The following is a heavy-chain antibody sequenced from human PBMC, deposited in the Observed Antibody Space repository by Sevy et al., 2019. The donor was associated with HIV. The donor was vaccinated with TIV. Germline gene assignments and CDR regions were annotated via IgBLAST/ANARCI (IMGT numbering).Heavy chain of an antibody. J-gene: IGHJ5*02. CDR1: GFTFNNYA. Sequence: GGSLRLSCAASGFTFNNYAMNWVRQAPGKGLEWVSAISGSGATTFYADSVKGRSTISRDNPKKMQYLQMNSLSPENTATYYCAKGVTSLTGNSNSWGQGTLVTVSS. V-gene: IGHV3-23*01. CDR3: AKGVTSLTGNSNS. CDR2: ISGSGATT. D-gene: IGHD1-1*01.